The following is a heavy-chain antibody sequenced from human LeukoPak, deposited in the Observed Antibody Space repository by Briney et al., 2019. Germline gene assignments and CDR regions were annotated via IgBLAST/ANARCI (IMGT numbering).Heavy chain of an antibody. CDR2: IKQDGSEQ. Sequence: CGMNWVRQAPGKGPEWLANIKQDGSEQHYVDSVKGRFTISRDNAKNSLYLQMDSLGAEDMALYYCARDGWAHGAFDYWGQGVLVTVSS. D-gene: IGHD3-10*01. CDR3: ARDGWAHGAFDY. J-gene: IGHJ4*02. V-gene: IGHV3-7*01. CDR1: CG.